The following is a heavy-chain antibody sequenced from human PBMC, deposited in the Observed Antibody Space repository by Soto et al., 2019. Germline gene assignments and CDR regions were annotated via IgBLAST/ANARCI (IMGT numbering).Heavy chain of an antibody. D-gene: IGHD3-3*01. J-gene: IGHJ6*02. CDR3: ARDLGRYYDFWSGYYSGDYYYYGMDV. CDR1: GFTFSSYW. Sequence: GGSLRLSCAASGFTFSSYWMSWVRQAPGKGLEWVANIKQDGSEKYYVDSVKGRFTISRDNAKNSLYLQMNSLRAEDTAVYYCARDLGRYYDFWSGYYSGDYYYYGMDVWGQGTTVTSP. V-gene: IGHV3-7*01. CDR2: IKQDGSEK.